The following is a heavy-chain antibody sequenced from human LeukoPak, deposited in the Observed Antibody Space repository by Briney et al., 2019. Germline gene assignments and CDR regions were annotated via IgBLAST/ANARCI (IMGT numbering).Heavy chain of an antibody. D-gene: IGHD6-19*01. J-gene: IGHJ4*02. V-gene: IGHV1-18*01. Sequence: ASVTVSFKTSGYSFLNYGISWVGQGPGQGLEWMGWISAYNGYTDLAERLQGRATLATDTSTSTAYMELRNLRSDDTAVYYCARESPRRAVTGMDYWGQGTLVTVSS. CDR2: ISAYNGYT. CDR1: GYSFLNYG. CDR3: ARESPRRAVTGMDY.